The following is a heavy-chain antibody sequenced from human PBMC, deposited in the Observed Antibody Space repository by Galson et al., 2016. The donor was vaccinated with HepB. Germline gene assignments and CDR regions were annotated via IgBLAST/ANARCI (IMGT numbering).Heavy chain of an antibody. V-gene: IGHV3-48*02. J-gene: IGHJ6*02. CDR2: ISSNGATI. Sequence: SLRLSCAASGFTFSSYTMNWVRQAPGKGLEWVSYISSNGATIYYADSVKGRFTLTRDNAKNSLYLQMNSLRDEDTAVYFCARVLFGSGSYWCLDVWGQGTTDTVSS. CDR1: GFTFSSYT. D-gene: IGHD3-10*01. CDR3: ARVLFGSGSYWCLDV.